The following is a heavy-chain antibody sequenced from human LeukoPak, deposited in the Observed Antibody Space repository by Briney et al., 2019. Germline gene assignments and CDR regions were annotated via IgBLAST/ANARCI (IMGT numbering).Heavy chain of an antibody. V-gene: IGHV4-39*02. D-gene: IGHD5-12*01. J-gene: IGHJ4*02. CDR3: AREGYGKPIDY. CDR1: GGSISSSSYY. Sequence: SETLSLTCTVSGGSISSSSYYWGWIRQPPGKGLEWIGSIYYSETTYDNPSLKSRVTISVDTSKNHFSLKLSSVTAADTAVYYCAREGYGKPIDYWGQGTLVTVSS. CDR2: IYYSETT.